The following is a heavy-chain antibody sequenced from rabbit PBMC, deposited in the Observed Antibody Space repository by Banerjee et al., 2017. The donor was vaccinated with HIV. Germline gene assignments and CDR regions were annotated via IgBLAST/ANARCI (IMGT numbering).Heavy chain of an antibody. D-gene: IGHD4-1*01. J-gene: IGHJ4*01. V-gene: IGHV1S45*01. Sequence: QEQLVESGGGLVKPGASLTLSCKASGFSFSNKYVMCWVRQAPGKGLEWIACIYTGTSGSTYYANWAKGRFTISKTSSTTVTLQMTNLTAADTATYFCARNDFSSAWGADLWGPGTLVTVS. CDR3: ARNDFSSAWGADL. CDR1: GFSFSNKYV. CDR2: IYTGTSGST.